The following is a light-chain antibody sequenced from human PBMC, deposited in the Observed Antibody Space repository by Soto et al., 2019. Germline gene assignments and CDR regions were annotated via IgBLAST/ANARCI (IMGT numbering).Light chain of an antibody. CDR2: EVT. V-gene: IGLV2-14*01. CDR3: SSYTNITTRDCV. CDR1: SGDIGSYNR. Sequence: QSVLTQPASVSGSPGQSITISCTGTSGDIGSYNRVSWYQQHPGKAPKLIIYEVTDRPSGVSNRFSGSKSGNTASLTISGLQAEDQAEYSCSSYTNITTRDCVLGNGTKLTVL. J-gene: IGLJ1*01.